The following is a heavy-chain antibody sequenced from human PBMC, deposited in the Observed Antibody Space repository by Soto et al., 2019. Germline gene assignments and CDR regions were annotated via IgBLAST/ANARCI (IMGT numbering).Heavy chain of an antibody. CDR2: IYHSGNT. CDR3: ARDPGRAVALD. CDR1: GGSISGSSW. J-gene: IGHJ4*02. V-gene: IGHV4-4*02. Sequence: QVQLQESGPGLVKPWGTLSLTCAVSGGSISGSSWWSWIRQSPGKGLEWIGEIYHSGNTNYNPSLKSRVSISVGTSKNQFPLEIYSVTASDTAIYYRARDPGRAVALDWGEGTLVTVSS. D-gene: IGHD6-19*01.